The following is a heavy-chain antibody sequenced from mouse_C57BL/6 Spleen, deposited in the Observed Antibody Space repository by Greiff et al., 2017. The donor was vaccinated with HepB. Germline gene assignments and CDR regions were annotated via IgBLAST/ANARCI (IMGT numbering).Heavy chain of an antibody. CDR2: IHPNSSST. J-gene: IGHJ3*01. Sequence: VQLQQSGAELVKPGASVKLSCKASGYTFTSYWMHWVKQRPGQGLEWIGMIHPNSSSTNYNEKFKSKATLTVDKSSSTAYMQLSSLTSEDSAVYYCAREGQLRLPFAYWGQGTLVTVSA. CDR3: AREGQLRLPFAY. D-gene: IGHD3-2*02. V-gene: IGHV1-64*01. CDR1: GYTFTSYW.